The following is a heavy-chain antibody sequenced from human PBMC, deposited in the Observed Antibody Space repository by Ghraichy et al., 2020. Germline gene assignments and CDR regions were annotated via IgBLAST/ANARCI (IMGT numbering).Heavy chain of an antibody. D-gene: IGHD3-10*01. Sequence: SETLSLTCTVSGGSISSYYWSWIRQPPGKGLEWIGYIYYSGSTNYNPSLKSRVTISVDTSKNQFSLKLSSVTAADTAVYYCARQYYYGSGRRDWFDPWGQGTLVTVS. CDR3: ARQYYYGSGRRDWFDP. J-gene: IGHJ5*02. CDR1: GGSISSYY. CDR2: IYYSGST. V-gene: IGHV4-59*01.